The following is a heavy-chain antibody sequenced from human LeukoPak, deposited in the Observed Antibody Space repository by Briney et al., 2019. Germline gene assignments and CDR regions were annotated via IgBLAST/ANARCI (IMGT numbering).Heavy chain of an antibody. CDR3: AKELRRPQDYYGSGSPLDY. CDR2: ISYDGSNK. CDR1: GFTFSSYA. J-gene: IGHJ4*02. V-gene: IGHV3-30-3*01. D-gene: IGHD3-10*01. Sequence: PGGSLRLSCAASGFTFSSYAMHWVRQAPGKGLEWVAVISYDGSNKYYADSVKGRFTISRDNSKNTLYLQMNSLRAEDTAVYYCAKELRRPQDYYGSGSPLDYWGQGTLVTVSS.